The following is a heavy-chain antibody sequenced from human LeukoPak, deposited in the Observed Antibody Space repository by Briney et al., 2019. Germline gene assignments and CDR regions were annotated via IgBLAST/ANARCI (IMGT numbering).Heavy chain of an antibody. CDR1: GYTFTSYY. V-gene: IGHV1-46*01. D-gene: IGHD5-12*01. CDR3: ARDGRRVATHPNWFDP. J-gene: IGHJ5*02. Sequence: ASVKVSCKASGYTFTSYYMHWGRQAPGQGLEWMGIINPSGGSTSYAQKFQGRVTMTRDMSTSTVYMELSSLRSEDTAVYYCARDGRRVATHPNWFDPWGQGTLVTVSS. CDR2: INPSGGST.